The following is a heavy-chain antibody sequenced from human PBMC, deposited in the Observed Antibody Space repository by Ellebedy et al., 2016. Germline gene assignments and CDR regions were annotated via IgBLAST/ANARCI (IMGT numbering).Heavy chain of an antibody. CDR1: GFAFSDYY. CDR2: ISNSSGHT. Sequence: GESLKISXAATGFAFSDYYMTWIRQAPGKGLEWISYISNSSGHTAYADSVKGRFTISRDNAKNSLYLQMNSLRAEDTAVYYCAKDSSRSGSYPPGYWGQGTLVTVSS. V-gene: IGHV3-11*05. D-gene: IGHD3-10*01. J-gene: IGHJ4*02. CDR3: AKDSSRSGSYPPGY.